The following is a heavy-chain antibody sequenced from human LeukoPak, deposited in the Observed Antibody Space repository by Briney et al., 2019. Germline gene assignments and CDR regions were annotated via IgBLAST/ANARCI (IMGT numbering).Heavy chain of an antibody. J-gene: IGHJ4*02. Sequence: GGTLRLSCRASGFTFSSFGMSWVRQRPGRGLEWVSGISESGGSVYYADSVKGRFTISRDNSKNILYLQMTSLTAEDTALYYCAKNKRYLDWLSLIESWGQGTLVTVSS. CDR3: AKNKRYLDWLSLIES. V-gene: IGHV3-23*01. CDR1: GFTFSSFG. D-gene: IGHD3-9*01. CDR2: ISESGGSV.